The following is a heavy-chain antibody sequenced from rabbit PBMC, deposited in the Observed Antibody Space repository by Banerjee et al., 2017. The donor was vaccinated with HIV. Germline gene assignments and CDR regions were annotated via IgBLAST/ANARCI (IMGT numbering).Heavy chain of an antibody. V-gene: IGHV1S45*01. D-gene: IGHD4-1*01. CDR1: GSDISSNA. CDR2: IDTRYGNT. J-gene: IGHJ4*01. Sequence: QEQLVESGGGLVQPEGSLTLTCKASGSDISSNAMCWVRQAPGKGLGWIGCIDTRYGNTYYASWAKGRFTISETSSTTVTLQMTSLTAADTATYFCARDLAGAIGWNFNLWGQGTLVTVS. CDR3: ARDLAGAIGWNFNL.